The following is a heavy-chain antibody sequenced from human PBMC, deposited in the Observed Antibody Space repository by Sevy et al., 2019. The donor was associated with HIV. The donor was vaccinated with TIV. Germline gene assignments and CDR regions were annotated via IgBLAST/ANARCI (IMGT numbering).Heavy chain of an antibody. CDR2: ISYDGNNK. V-gene: IGHV3-30*18. J-gene: IGHJ1*01. CDR1: GFTFSSYA. Sequence: GGSLRLSCAASGFTFSSYAIHWVRQAPGKGLEWVAVISYDGNNKYYADSVQGRFTVSRGNSKNTLYVKMNSLRAEDTAVYYCAKDHNLWSEGGFLHHWGQGTLVTVSS. CDR3: AKDHNLWSEGGFLHH. D-gene: IGHD3-10*01.